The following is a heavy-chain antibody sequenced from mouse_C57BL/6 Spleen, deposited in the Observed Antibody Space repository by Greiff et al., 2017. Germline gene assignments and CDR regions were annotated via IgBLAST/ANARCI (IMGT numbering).Heavy chain of an antibody. D-gene: IGHD1-1*01. V-gene: IGHV1-15*01. CDR3: TPITTVVEGGY. J-gene: IGHJ2*01. CDR2: IDPETGGT. Sequence: VQRVESGAELVRPGASVTLSCKASGYTFTDYEMHWVKQTPVHGLEWIGAIDPETGGTAYNQKFKGKAILTADKSSSTAYMELRSLTSEDSAVYYCTPITTVVEGGYWGQGTTLTVSS. CDR1: GYTFTDYE.